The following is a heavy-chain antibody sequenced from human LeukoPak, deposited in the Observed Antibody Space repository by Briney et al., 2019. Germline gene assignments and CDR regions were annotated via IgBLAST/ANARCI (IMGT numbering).Heavy chain of an antibody. V-gene: IGHV3-23*01. Sequence: PGGSLRLSCAASGFTFSSYAMSWVRQAPGKGLEWVSAISGSGGSTYYADSVKGRFTISRDNSKNTLYLQMNSLRAEDTAAYYCAKDPTTTRSGRAYGYWGQGTLVTVSS. D-gene: IGHD3-10*01. CDR2: ISGSGGST. CDR3: AKDPTTTRSGRAYGY. J-gene: IGHJ4*02. CDR1: GFTFSSYA.